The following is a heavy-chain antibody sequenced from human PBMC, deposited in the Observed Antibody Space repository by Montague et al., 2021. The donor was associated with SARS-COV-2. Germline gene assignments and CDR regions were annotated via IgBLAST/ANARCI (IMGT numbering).Heavy chain of an antibody. CDR1: GGSLNGYY. J-gene: IGHJ3*02. CDR2: ISDIGST. Sequence: SETLSLTCAVYGGSLNGYYWNWIRQPPGKGLEWIGEISDIGSTTYNPSLESRLTTSVDRSKNQFSLRLTSVTAADTAVYYCVRERECSGGSCYGPDDDAFDIWSQGTVVTVSS. CDR3: VRERECSGGSCYGPDDDAFDI. V-gene: IGHV4-34*01. D-gene: IGHD2-15*01.